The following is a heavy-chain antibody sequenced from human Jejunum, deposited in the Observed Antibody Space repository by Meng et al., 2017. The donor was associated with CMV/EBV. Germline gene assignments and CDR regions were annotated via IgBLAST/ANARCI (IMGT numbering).Heavy chain of an antibody. V-gene: IGHV3-23*01. CDR2: ISGSGGST. Sequence: SFSSYGMSWVRQAPGKGLECVSDISGSGGSTYYADSVKGRFTISRDNSKNTLYLQMNSLRAEDTAVYYCAKDPRDTVVVPDAFDIWGQGTMVTVSS. J-gene: IGHJ3*02. CDR1: SFSSYG. D-gene: IGHD2-2*01. CDR3: AKDPRDTVVVPDAFDI.